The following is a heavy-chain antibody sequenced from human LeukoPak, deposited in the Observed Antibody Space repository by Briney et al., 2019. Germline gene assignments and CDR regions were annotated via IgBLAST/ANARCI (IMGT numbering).Heavy chain of an antibody. Sequence: SETLSLTCTVSGGSISSYYWSWIRQPPGKGLEWIGHIYYTGRIYYNPSVMSRLTISVDRSKNQVSLKLSSVTAADTAVYYCARALDNYHDFPRFDPWGQGTPVTVSS. CDR2: IYYTGRI. V-gene: IGHV4-59*01. CDR1: GGSISSYY. J-gene: IGHJ5*02. D-gene: IGHD3-3*01. CDR3: ARALDNYHDFPRFDP.